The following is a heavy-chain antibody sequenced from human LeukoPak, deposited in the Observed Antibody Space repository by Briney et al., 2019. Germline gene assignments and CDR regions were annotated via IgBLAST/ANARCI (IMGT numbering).Heavy chain of an antibody. J-gene: IGHJ6*02. CDR3: AKDCSGGSCYVYYYYGMDV. V-gene: IGHV3-23*01. CDR1: GFTFSSYA. D-gene: IGHD2-15*01. Sequence: AGGSPRLSCAASGFTFSSYAMSWVRQAPGKGLEWVSAISGSGGSTYYADSVKGRFTISRDNSKNTLYLQMNSLRAEDTAVYYCAKDCSGGSCYVYYYYGMDVWGQGTTVTVSS. CDR2: ISGSGGST.